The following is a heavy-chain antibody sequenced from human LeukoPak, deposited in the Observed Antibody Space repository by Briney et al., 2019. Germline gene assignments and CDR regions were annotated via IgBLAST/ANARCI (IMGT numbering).Heavy chain of an antibody. CDR1: GGSFSGYY. J-gene: IGHJ6*02. V-gene: IGHV4-34*01. CDR2: INHSGST. CDR3: ARGESARRYYYYNGMDV. Sequence: SETLSLTCAVYGGSFSGYYWSWIRQPPGKGLEWIGEINHSGSTNYNPSLKSRVTISVDTSKNQFSLKLSSVTAADTAVYYCARGESARRYYYYNGMDVWGQKTTVTVSS. D-gene: IGHD6-6*01.